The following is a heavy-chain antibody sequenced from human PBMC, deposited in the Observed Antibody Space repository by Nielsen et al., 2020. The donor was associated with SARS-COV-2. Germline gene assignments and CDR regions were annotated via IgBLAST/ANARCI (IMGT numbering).Heavy chain of an antibody. CDR3: ARTTLTTGDYYYYYYMDV. CDR2: IIPIFGTA. D-gene: IGHD4-11*01. V-gene: IGHV1-69*01. Sequence: WVRQAPGQGLEWMGGIIPIFGTANYAQKFQGRVTITADESTSTAYMELSSLRSEDTAVYYCARTTLTTGDYYYYYYMDVWGKRTTVTVSS. J-gene: IGHJ6*03.